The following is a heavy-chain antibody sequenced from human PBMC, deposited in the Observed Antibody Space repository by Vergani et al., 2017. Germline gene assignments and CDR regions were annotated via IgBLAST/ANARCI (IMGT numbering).Heavy chain of an antibody. V-gene: IGHV3-7*01. CDR3: ARHQSYSSSWFNDAFDI. D-gene: IGHD6-13*01. CDR2: IKQDGSEK. CDR1: GFTFSSYL. Sequence: EVQLVESGGGLVQPGGSLRLSCAASGFTFSSYLMSWVRQAPGKGLEWVANIKQDGSEKYYVDSVKGRLTISRDNAKNSLYLQMNSLRAEDTAVYYCARHQSYSSSWFNDAFDIWGQGTMVTVSS. J-gene: IGHJ3*02.